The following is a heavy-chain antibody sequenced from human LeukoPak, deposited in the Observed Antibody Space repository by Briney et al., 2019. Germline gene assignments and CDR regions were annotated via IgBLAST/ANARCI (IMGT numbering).Heavy chain of an antibody. V-gene: IGHV3-23*01. CDR2: ISGSGGST. CDR1: GFTFSNAW. Sequence: GSLRLSCAASGFTFSNAWMSWVRQAPGKGLEWVSAISGSGGSTYYADSVKGRFTISRDNSKNTLYLQMNSLRAEDTAVYYCAKDSGTYYDFWSGYYTFDYWGQGTLVTVSS. CDR3: AKDSGTYYDFWSGYYTFDY. J-gene: IGHJ4*02. D-gene: IGHD3-3*01.